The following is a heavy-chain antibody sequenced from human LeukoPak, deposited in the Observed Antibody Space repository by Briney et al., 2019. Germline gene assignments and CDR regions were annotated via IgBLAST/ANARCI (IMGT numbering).Heavy chain of an antibody. CDR3: AKDRIAVPPGYGMDV. V-gene: IGHV3-74*01. CDR1: GFTFSSYW. CDR2: INSDGSST. D-gene: IGHD6-19*01. Sequence: GGSLRLSCADPGFTFSSYWMHSVRHAPGKGLVWVSRINSDGSSTSYADSVKGRFTISRDNVKNTLYLQMNSLRAEDTAVYYCAKDRIAVPPGYGMDVWGQGTTVTVSS. J-gene: IGHJ6*02.